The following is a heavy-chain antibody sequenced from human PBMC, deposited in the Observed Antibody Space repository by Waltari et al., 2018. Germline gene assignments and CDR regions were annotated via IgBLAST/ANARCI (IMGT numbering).Heavy chain of an antibody. V-gene: IGHV3-23*01. CDR1: GSPFNRNT. CDR2: FGSDGRT. J-gene: IGHJ5*02. Sequence: EVRLLESGGGLVQPGESLRPSGVASGSPFNRNTMTWVRQVPGKGLEWVSAFGSDGRTYYADSVKGRFTISKDTSKNTLYLQMNSLRAEDTAVYYCAREVWQQLVKMVGWFDPWGQGTLVTVSS. CDR3: AREVWQQLVKMVGWFDP. D-gene: IGHD6-13*01.